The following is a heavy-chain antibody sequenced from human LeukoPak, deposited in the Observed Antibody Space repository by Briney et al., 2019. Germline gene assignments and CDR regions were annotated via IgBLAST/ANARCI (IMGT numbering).Heavy chain of an antibody. CDR3: ARGSGGIPSYFQH. J-gene: IGHJ1*01. D-gene: IGHD2-15*01. V-gene: IGHV3-74*01. CDR2: INSDGSST. CDR1: GFTFSSYW. Sequence: GGSLRLSCAASGFTFSSYWMHWVRQAPGKGLVWVSRINSDGSSTSYADSVKGRFTISRDNAKNSLYLQMNSLRAEDTAVYYCARGSGGIPSYFQHWGQGTLVTVSS.